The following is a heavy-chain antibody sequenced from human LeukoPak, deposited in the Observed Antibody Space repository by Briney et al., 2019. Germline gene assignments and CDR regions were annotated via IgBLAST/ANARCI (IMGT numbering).Heavy chain of an antibody. D-gene: IGHD4-17*01. J-gene: IGHJ4*02. CDR1: GFTFSSYG. Sequence: GGSLRLSCAASGFTFSSYGMSWVRQAPGKGLEWVSVIYSGGSTYYADSVKGRFTISRDNSKNTLYLQMNSLRAEDTAVYYCARDSDYGDYVDYWGQGTLVTVSS. CDR3: ARDSDYGDYVDY. V-gene: IGHV3-66*01. CDR2: IYSGGST.